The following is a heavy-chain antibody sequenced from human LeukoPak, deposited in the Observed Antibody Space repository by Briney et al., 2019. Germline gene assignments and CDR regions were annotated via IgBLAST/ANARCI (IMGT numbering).Heavy chain of an antibody. D-gene: IGHD2-15*01. V-gene: IGHV4-34*01. CDR2: INHSGST. J-gene: IGHJ6*02. CDR1: GGSFSGYY. Sequence: SETLSLTCAVYGGSFSGYYWSWIRQPPGKGLEWIGEINHSGSTNYNPSLKSRVTISVDTSKNQFSLKLSSVTAADTAVYYCAREDIVYYYGMDVWGQGTTVTVSS. CDR3: AREDIVYYYGMDV.